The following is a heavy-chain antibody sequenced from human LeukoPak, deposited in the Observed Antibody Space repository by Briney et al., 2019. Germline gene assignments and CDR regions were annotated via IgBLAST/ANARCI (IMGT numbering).Heavy chain of an antibody. CDR1: GYTFTSYY. Sequence: ASVKVSCKASGYTFTSYYMHWVRQAPGQGLEWMGWINPNSGGTNYAQKFQGRVTMTRDTSISTAYMELSRLRSDDTAVYYCARTRELLWFGENTDAFDIWGQGTMVTVSS. CDR2: INPNSGGT. V-gene: IGHV1-2*02. D-gene: IGHD3-10*01. CDR3: ARTRELLWFGENTDAFDI. J-gene: IGHJ3*02.